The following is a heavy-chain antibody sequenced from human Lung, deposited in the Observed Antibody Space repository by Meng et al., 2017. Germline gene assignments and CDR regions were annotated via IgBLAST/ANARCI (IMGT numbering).Heavy chain of an antibody. CDR2: ISSTGDST. D-gene: IGHD6-25*01. Sequence: VQLKVSVGGLVQPGGSLSLSCAASRLTFTAFSMTWVRQAPGKGLEWVSTISSTGDSTFYPDSVKGRFIVSRDNSKNALYLQMNSLRAEDTAIYYCAKEAAKASWGQGTLVTVSS. V-gene: IGHV3-23*01. CDR1: RLTFTAFS. CDR3: AKEAAKAS. J-gene: IGHJ5*02.